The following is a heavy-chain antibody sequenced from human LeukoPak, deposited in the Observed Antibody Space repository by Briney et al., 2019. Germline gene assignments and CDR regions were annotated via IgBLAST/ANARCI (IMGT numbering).Heavy chain of an antibody. J-gene: IGHJ6*03. CDR2: ITPIFGTA. Sequence: SVKVSCKASGGTFSSYATSWVRQAPGQGHEWMGGITPIFGTANYAQKFQGRVTITTDESTSTAYMELSSLRSEDTAVYYCASTHCSSTSCYTDYYYYMDVWGKGTTVTVSS. CDR1: GGTFSSYA. CDR3: ASTHCSSTSCYTDYYYYMDV. D-gene: IGHD2-2*02. V-gene: IGHV1-69*05.